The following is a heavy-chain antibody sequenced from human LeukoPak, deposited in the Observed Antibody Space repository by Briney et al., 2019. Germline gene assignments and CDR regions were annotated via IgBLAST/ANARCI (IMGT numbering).Heavy chain of an antibody. J-gene: IGHJ4*02. Sequence: SQTLSRTCAVSGGSISSGGYSWSWIRQPPGKGLEWIGYIYHSGSTYYNPSLKSRVTISVDRSKNQFSLKLSSVTAADTAVYYCARGGKYYYDSSGYYYVDGFDYWGQGTLVTVSS. CDR2: IYHSGST. V-gene: IGHV4-30-2*01. CDR1: GGSISSGGYS. D-gene: IGHD3-22*01. CDR3: ARGGKYYYDSSGYYYVDGFDY.